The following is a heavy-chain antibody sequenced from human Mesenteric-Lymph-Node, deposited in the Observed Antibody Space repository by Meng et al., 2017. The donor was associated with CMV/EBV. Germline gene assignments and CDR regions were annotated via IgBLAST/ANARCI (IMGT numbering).Heavy chain of an antibody. CDR3: ASTYCSSTSCYPNWFDP. CDR1: GGTFSSYA. Sequence: SVKVSCKASGGTFSSYAISWVRQAPGQGLAWMGGIIPIFGTANYAQKFQGRVAITTDESTSTAHMELSSLRSEDTAVYFCASTYCSSTSCYPNWFDPWGQGTLVTVSS. CDR2: IIPIFGTA. D-gene: IGHD2-2*01. V-gene: IGHV1-69*05. J-gene: IGHJ5*02.